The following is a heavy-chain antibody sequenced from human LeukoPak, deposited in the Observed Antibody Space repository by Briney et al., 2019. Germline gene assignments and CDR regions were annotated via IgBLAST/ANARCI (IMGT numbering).Heavy chain of an antibody. Sequence: GGSLRLSCAAPGFTFSSYAMSWVRQAPGKGLEWVSAISGSGGSTYYADSVKGRFTISRDNSKNTLYLQMNSLRAEDTAVYYCAKKGAYDYGDYGGGLNFDYWGQGTLVTVSS. D-gene: IGHD4-17*01. J-gene: IGHJ4*02. V-gene: IGHV3-23*01. CDR3: AKKGAYDYGDYGGGLNFDY. CDR1: GFTFSSYA. CDR2: ISGSGGST.